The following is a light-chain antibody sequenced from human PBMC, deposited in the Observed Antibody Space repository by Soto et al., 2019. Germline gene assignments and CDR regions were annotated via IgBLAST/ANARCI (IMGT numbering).Light chain of an antibody. CDR3: QQYNNWPPT. V-gene: IGKV3-15*01. CDR2: DAS. J-gene: IGKJ3*01. Sequence: EIVMTQSPATLSVSPGERATLSCRASQNIFSFLSWYQQMPGQAPRLLIFDASTRATGIPARFSGSASGTEFTLTISSLQSEDFGVYYCQQYNNWPPTFGPGTKVDIK. CDR1: QNIFSF.